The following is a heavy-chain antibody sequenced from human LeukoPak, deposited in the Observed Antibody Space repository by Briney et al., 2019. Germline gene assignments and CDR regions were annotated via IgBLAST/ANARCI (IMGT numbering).Heavy chain of an antibody. CDR1: GYTFTNYF. Sequence: ASVKVSCKASGYTFTNYFIHWVRQAPGQGLEWMGWINPNSGGTNYAQKFQGRVTMTRDTSISTAYMELSRLRSDDTAVYYCAREGWELPRGGAFDIWGQGTMVTVSS. CDR3: AREGWELPRGGAFDI. CDR2: INPNSGGT. J-gene: IGHJ3*02. D-gene: IGHD1-26*01. V-gene: IGHV1-2*02.